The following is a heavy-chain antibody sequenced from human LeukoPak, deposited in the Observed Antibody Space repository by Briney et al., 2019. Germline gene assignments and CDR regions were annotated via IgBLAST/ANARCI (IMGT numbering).Heavy chain of an antibody. Sequence: PSETLSLTCSVSGGSISSYYWSWIRQPPGKGLEWIGYIYYSGSTNYNPSLKSRVTISVDTSKNQFSLKLSSVTAADTAVYYCARGRQYSTTSYYYYYYMDVWGKGTTVTVS. D-gene: IGHD6-6*01. V-gene: IGHV4-59*01. J-gene: IGHJ6*03. CDR3: ARGRQYSTTSYYYYYYMDV. CDR1: GGSISSYY. CDR2: IYYSGST.